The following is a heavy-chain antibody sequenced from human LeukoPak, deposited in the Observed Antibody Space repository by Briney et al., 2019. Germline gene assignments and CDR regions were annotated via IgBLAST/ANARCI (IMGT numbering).Heavy chain of an antibody. CDR2: IIPILGIA. J-gene: IGHJ4*02. CDR3: ARGLDYFDY. Sequence: GASVKVSCKASGGTFSSYAISWVRQAPGQGLEWMGRIIPILGIANYAQKFQGRVTITADKSTSTVYMELSRLRSDDTAVYYCARGLDYFDYWGQGTLVTVSS. D-gene: IGHD6-19*01. V-gene: IGHV1-69*04. CDR1: GGTFSSYA.